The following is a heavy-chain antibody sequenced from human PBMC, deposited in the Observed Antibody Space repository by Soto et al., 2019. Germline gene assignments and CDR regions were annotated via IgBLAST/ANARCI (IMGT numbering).Heavy chain of an antibody. Sequence: SETLSLTCPVYGGSFSGYYWRWIRQPPGIGLEWIGEINHSGSTNYNPSLKSRVTISVDTSKNQFSLKLSSVTAADTAVYYCARGKLSDYVWGSYRYHFDYWGQGTVVTVS. CDR3: ARGKLSDYVWGSYRYHFDY. CDR1: GGSFSGYY. D-gene: IGHD3-16*02. V-gene: IGHV4-34*01. J-gene: IGHJ4*02. CDR2: INHSGST.